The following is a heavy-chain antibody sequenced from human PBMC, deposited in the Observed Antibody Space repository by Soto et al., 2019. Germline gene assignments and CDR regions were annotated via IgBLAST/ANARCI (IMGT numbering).Heavy chain of an antibody. Sequence: GGSQRHSSAASGFTFTRYSTNWVRQSPGKGLEWVSSISSTTNYIYYGDSMKGRLTISRDNAKNSLYLEMNSLRAEDTAVYYCARESEDLTSNFDYWGQGTLVTVS. CDR2: ISSTTNYI. J-gene: IGHJ4*02. CDR1: GFTFTRYS. V-gene: IGHV3-21*06. CDR3: ARESEDLTSNFDY.